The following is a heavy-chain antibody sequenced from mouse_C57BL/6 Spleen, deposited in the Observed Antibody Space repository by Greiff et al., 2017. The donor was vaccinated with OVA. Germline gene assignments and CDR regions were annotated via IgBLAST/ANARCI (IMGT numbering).Heavy chain of an antibody. Sequence: DVKLVESGGGLVKPGGSLKLSCAASGFTFSSYAMSWVRQTPEKRLEWVATISDGGSYTYYPDNVKGRFTISRDNAKNNLYLQMSHLKSEDTAMYYCARDPLTTVVATGYFDVWGTGTTVTVSS. D-gene: IGHD1-1*01. CDR2: ISDGGSYT. CDR1: GFTFSSYA. J-gene: IGHJ1*03. CDR3: ARDPLTTVVATGYFDV. V-gene: IGHV5-4*01.